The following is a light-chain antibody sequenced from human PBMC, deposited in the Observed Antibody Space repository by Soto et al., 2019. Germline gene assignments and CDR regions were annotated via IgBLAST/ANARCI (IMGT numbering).Light chain of an antibody. J-gene: IGKJ4*01. Sequence: DIQMTQSPSSLSASVGARVTITCRASQSVSTSVNWYQQLGGKAPKLLIQHSSTLQSGVPSRFSGSGSGTDFTLTISSLQPEDCATYYCQQTISNRLSFGGGTKVEIK. CDR1: QSVSTS. CDR3: QQTISNRLS. CDR2: HSS. V-gene: IGKV1-39*01.